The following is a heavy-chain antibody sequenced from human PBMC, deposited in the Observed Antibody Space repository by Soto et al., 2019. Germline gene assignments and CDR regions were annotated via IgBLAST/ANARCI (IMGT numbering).Heavy chain of an antibody. Sequence: PSETLSLTCAVYGGSFSGYYWSWIRQPPGEGLEWIGEINHSGSTNYNPSLKSRVTISVDTSKNQFSLKLSSVTAADTAVYYCARGRPPHSSGYYLWLRRWFDPWGQGTLVTVSS. CDR1: GGSFSGYY. CDR3: ARGRPPHSSGYYLWLRRWFDP. J-gene: IGHJ5*02. D-gene: IGHD3-22*01. V-gene: IGHV4-34*01. CDR2: INHSGST.